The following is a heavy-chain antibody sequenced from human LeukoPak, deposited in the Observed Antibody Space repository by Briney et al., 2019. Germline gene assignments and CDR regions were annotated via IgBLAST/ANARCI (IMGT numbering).Heavy chain of an antibody. J-gene: IGHJ6*03. D-gene: IGHD3-3*01. CDR2: IIPIFGTA. CDR3: ARGDYDFWSGEVPYYYYYMDV. V-gene: IGHV1-69*13. CDR1: GGTFSSYA. Sequence: ASVKVSCKASGGTFSSYAISWVRQAPGQGLEWMGGIIPIFGTANYAQKFQGRVTITADESTSTAYMELSSLRSEDTAVYYCARGDYDFWSGEVPYYYYYMDVWGKGTTVTVSS.